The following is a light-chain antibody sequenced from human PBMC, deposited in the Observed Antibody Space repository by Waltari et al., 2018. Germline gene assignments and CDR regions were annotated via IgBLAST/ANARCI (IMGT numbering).Light chain of an antibody. V-gene: IGKV1-5*03. Sequence: DIQMNQFPSTLSESVGDRVNITCRASQSISRWLAWYQQKPGNAPKPLIYRASNLDSGVPSRFSGSGSGTEVTRTINSLQPYDFASYYCLQYNSYPDLTYGGGTKVDIK. J-gene: IGKJ4*01. CDR3: LQYNSYPDLT. CDR2: RAS. CDR1: QSISRW.